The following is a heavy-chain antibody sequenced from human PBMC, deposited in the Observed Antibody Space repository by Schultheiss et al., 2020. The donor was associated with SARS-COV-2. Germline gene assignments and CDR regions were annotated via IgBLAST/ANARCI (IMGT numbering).Heavy chain of an antibody. Sequence: ASVKVSCKASGYTFTSYYMHWVRQAPGQGLEWMGIINPSGGSTSYAQKFQGRVTMTRDTSTSTVYMELSSLRSEDTAVYYCARAPGPRYDSSGYETYYGMDVWGQGTTVTVSS. D-gene: IGHD3-22*01. J-gene: IGHJ6*02. CDR1: GYTFTSYY. CDR2: INPSGGST. CDR3: ARAPGPRYDSSGYETYYGMDV. V-gene: IGHV1-46*01.